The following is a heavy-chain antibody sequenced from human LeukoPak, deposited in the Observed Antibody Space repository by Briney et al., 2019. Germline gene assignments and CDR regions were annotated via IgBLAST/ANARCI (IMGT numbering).Heavy chain of an antibody. Sequence: GGSLRLSCAASGFTVSSNYMSWVRQAPGKGLEWVSVIYSGGSTYYADSVKGRFTISRHNSKNTLYLQMNSLRAEDMAVYYCARVDYGDYRPGAFDIWGQGTMVTVSS. V-gene: IGHV3-53*04. CDR3: ARVDYGDYRPGAFDI. J-gene: IGHJ3*02. D-gene: IGHD4-17*01. CDR1: GFTVSSNY. CDR2: IYSGGST.